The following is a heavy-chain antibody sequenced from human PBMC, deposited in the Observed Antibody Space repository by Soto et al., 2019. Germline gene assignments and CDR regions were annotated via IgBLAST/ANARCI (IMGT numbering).Heavy chain of an antibody. V-gene: IGHV1-69*02. D-gene: IGHD4-17*01. Sequence: QVQLVQSGAEVKKPGSSMKVSCKASGGTFSSYTISWVRQAPGQGLEWMGRIIPILGIANYAQKFQGRVTITADKSTSTAYMELSSLRSEDTAVYYCARAGINYGDYGGSWFDPWGQGTLVTVSS. CDR3: ARAGINYGDYGGSWFDP. CDR2: IIPILGIA. J-gene: IGHJ5*02. CDR1: GGTFSSYT.